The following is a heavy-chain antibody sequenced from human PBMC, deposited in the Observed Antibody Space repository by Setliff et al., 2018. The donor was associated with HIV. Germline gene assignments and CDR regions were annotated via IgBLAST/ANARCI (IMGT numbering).Heavy chain of an antibody. Sequence: SETLSLTCTVSGGSISTYYWNWIRQPPGKGLEWIGYIYTSGSANFNPSLKSRATISLDTSKNQFSLKLSSVTAADTAVYYCARWNFMTTVTFDYWGQGTLVTSPQ. D-gene: IGHD4-4*01. V-gene: IGHV4-4*08. J-gene: IGHJ4*02. CDR3: ARWNFMTTVTFDY. CDR1: GGSISTYY. CDR2: IYTSGSA.